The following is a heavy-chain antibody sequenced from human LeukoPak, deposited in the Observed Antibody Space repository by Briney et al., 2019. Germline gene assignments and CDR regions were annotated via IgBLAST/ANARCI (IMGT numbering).Heavy chain of an antibody. CDR3: ASWATQQLVLGFDY. CDR1: GGSFSGYY. D-gene: IGHD6-13*01. J-gene: IGHJ4*02. Sequence: SETLSLTCAVYGGSFSGYYWSWIRQPPGKGLEWIGEINHSGSTNYNPSLKSRVTIPVDTSKNQFSLKLSSVTAADTAVYYCASWATQQLVLGFDYWGQGTLVTVSS. V-gene: IGHV4-34*01. CDR2: INHSGST.